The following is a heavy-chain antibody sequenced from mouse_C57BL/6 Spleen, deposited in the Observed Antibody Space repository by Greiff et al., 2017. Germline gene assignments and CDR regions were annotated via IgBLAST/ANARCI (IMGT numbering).Heavy chain of an antibody. CDR1: GYTFTSYC. D-gene: IGHD2-12*01. Sequence: VKLQESGAELAKPGASVKLSCKASGYTFTSYCMHWVKQRPGQGLEWIGYINPSSGYTKYNQTFKDKSTLTADKSSSTAYMQLSSLTYEDSAVDYCASYYTQYYFDYWGQGTTLTVSS. J-gene: IGHJ2*01. V-gene: IGHV1-7*01. CDR3: ASYYTQYYFDY. CDR2: INPSSGYT.